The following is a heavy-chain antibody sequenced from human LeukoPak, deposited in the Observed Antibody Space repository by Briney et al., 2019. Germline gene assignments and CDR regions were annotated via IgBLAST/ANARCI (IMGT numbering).Heavy chain of an antibody. V-gene: IGHV1-2*02. D-gene: IGHD6-13*01. CDR3: AHEPPAAGSRDLLLGYYGMDV. CDR2: INPNSGGT. Sequence: GASVKVSCKASGYTFTGYYMHWVRQAPGQGLEWMGWINPNSGGTNYAQKFQGRVTMTRDTSISTAYMELSRLRSDDTAVYYCAHEPPAAGSRDLLLGYYGMDVWGQGTTVTVSS. CDR1: GYTFTGYY. J-gene: IGHJ6*02.